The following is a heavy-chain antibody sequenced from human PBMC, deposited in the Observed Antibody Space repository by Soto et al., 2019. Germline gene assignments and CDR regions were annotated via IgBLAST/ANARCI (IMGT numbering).Heavy chain of an antibody. CDR3: AKRRAISNKLFFDH. CDR1: GFSINTGGVG. V-gene: IGHV2-5*01. CDR2: LYWNDDE. D-gene: IGHD4-4*01. Sequence: QITLRESGPTLVKPTQTLTLSCTLSGFSINTGGVGVGWIRQPPGKAPEWLALLYWNDDEWYSPSLWSRLSVTKAAAENRVVLTMTHLDPTDTGTYYCAKRRAISNKLFFDHWGQGALVTVSS. J-gene: IGHJ4*02.